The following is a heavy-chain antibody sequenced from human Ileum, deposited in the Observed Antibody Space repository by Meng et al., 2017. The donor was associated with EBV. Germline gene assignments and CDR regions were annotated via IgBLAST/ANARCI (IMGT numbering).Heavy chain of an antibody. CDR1: GGSISSYY. CDR3: ARGGWSLDY. D-gene: IGHD2-15*01. CDR2: IYYSGST. Sequence: QRRLQESGPGLVKPPETLSPTCTVSGGSISSYYWSWIRQPPGKGLEWIGYIYYSGSTNYNPSLKSRVTISVDTSKNQFSLNLSSVTAADTAVYYCARGGWSLDYWGQGTLVTVSS. J-gene: IGHJ4*02. V-gene: IGHV4-59*08.